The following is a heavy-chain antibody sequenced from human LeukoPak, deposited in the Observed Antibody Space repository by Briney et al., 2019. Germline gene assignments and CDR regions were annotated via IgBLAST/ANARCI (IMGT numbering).Heavy chain of an antibody. Sequence: GGSLRLSCAASGLTFSNFCMSWVRQAPGRGLEWVSYISSGSHTIYYADSVKGRFTISRDDAKNSLFLQMNSLRDEDTALYYCAREGSSYSPFDYWGQGTLVAVSS. D-gene: IGHD5-18*01. CDR1: GLTFSNFC. J-gene: IGHJ4*02. V-gene: IGHV3-48*02. CDR2: ISSGSHTI. CDR3: AREGSSYSPFDY.